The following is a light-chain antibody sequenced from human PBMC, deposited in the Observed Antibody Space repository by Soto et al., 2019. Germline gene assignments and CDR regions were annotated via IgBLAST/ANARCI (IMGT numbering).Light chain of an antibody. CDR1: QSISSW. Sequence: DIQMTKSPSTLSASVGDRVTITCRAIQSISSWLAWYQQKPGKAPKLLIYKASSLESGVPSRFSGSGSGTGCNLNISSLQPDDFATYYRQQYHSYPYTFGQGTKLEIK. CDR3: QQYHSYPYT. V-gene: IGKV1-5*03. J-gene: IGKJ2*01. CDR2: KAS.